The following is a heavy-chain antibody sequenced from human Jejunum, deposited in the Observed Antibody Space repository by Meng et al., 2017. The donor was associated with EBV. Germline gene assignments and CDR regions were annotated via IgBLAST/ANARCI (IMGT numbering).Heavy chain of an antibody. CDR2: ISGSAGST. J-gene: IGHJ4*02. CDR1: GFTFSSSA. V-gene: IGHV3-23*01. Sequence: EVERLESGGGLVQPGGSLRLSCAASGFTFSSSAMSWVRQAPGKGLEWVSVISGSAGSTYYADSVKGRFTISRDTSNNTLYLQMNSLRAEDTAIYYCAKLLKYWGQGTLVTVSS. CDR3: AKLLKY.